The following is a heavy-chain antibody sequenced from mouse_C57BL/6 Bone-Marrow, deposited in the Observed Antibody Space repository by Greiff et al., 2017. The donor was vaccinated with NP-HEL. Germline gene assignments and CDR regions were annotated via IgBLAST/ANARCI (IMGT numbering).Heavy chain of an antibody. Sequence: EVQLVESGGGLVKPGGSLKLSCAASGFTFSSSTMSWVRQTPEKRLEWVATISGGGGNTYYPDSVKGRFTISRDNAKNTLYLQMSSLRSEDTALYYCARGLRPWAYWGQGTLVTVSA. J-gene: IGHJ3*01. CDR3: ARGLRPWAY. CDR2: ISGGGGNT. D-gene: IGHD1-2*01. V-gene: IGHV5-9*01. CDR1: GFTFSSST.